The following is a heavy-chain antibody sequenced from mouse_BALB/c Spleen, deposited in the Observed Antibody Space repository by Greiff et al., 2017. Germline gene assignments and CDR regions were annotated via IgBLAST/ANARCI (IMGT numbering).Heavy chain of an antibody. CDR3: ANWAYYAMDD. Sequence: VQLMESGPELVKPGASVKMSCKASGFTFTSYVMHWVKQKPGQGLEWIGYINPYNDGTKYNEKFKGKATLTSDKSTSTAYMELSSLTSEDSAVYYCANWAYYAMDDWGQGTSVTVSA. V-gene: IGHV1-14*01. CDR1: GFTFTSYV. D-gene: IGHD4-1*01. CDR2: INPYNDGT. J-gene: IGHJ4*01.